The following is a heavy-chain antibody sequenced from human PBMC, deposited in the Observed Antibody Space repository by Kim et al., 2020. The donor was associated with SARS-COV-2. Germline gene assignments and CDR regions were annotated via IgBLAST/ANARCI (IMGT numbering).Heavy chain of an antibody. J-gene: IGHJ6*02. Sequence: TYYPASVKVRLTISRDNSTNTLYLKMHSLRAEDTAVYYCARDLGDYGMDVWGQGTTVTVSS. CDR2: T. CDR3: ARDLGDYGMDV. V-gene: IGHV3-53*01. D-gene: IGHD3-16*01.